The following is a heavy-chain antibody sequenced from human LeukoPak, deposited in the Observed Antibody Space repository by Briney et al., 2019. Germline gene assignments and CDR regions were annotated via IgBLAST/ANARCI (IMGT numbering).Heavy chain of an antibody. CDR2: ISSGGSTI. Sequence: GGSLRLSCAASGFTFSSYEMNWVRHAPGKGLEWVSYISSGGSTIYYADSVKGRFTISRDNAKNSLYLQMNSLRAEDTAVYYCARALVGYRVVFDFWGQGTLVTVSS. V-gene: IGHV3-48*03. CDR1: GFTFSSYE. CDR3: ARALVGYRVVFDF. J-gene: IGHJ4*02. D-gene: IGHD1-26*01.